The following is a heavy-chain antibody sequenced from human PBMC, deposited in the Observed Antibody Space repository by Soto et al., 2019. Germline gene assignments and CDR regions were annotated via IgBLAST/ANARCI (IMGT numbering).Heavy chain of an antibody. CDR3: ARAGSGSYALYYYGMDV. Sequence: ASVKVSCKASGYTFTSYGISWVRQAPGQGLEWMGWISAYNGNTNYAQKLQGRVTMTTDTSTSTAYMELRSLRSDDTAVYYCARAGSGSYALYYYGMDVWGQGTTVTAP. D-gene: IGHD3-10*01. V-gene: IGHV1-18*01. CDR2: ISAYNGNT. J-gene: IGHJ6*02. CDR1: GYTFTSYG.